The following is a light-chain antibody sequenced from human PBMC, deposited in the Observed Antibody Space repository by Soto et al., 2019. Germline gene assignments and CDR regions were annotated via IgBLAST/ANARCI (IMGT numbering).Light chain of an antibody. Sequence: QSVLTQPPSVSGAPGQRATISCTGSSSNIGAGYDVHWYQQLPGTAPKLLIYGNSNRPSGVPDRFSGPKSGTSASLAITGLQAEDEADYYCQSYDSSLSGVVFGGGTKLTVL. CDR2: GNS. CDR1: SSNIGAGYD. J-gene: IGLJ2*01. V-gene: IGLV1-40*01. CDR3: QSYDSSLSGVV.